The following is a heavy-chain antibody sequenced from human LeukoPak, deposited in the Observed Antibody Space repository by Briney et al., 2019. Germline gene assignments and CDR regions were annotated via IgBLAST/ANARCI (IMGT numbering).Heavy chain of an antibody. CDR3: ARAMGIAVAGPDY. CDR1: GYTFTSYD. D-gene: IGHD6-19*01. Sequence: GASVKVSCKASGYTFTSYDINWVRQAPGQGLEWMGIINPSGGSTSYAQKFQGRVTMTRDTSTSTVYMELSSLRSEDTAVYYCARAMGIAVAGPDYWGQGTLVTVSS. J-gene: IGHJ4*02. CDR2: INPSGGST. V-gene: IGHV1-46*01.